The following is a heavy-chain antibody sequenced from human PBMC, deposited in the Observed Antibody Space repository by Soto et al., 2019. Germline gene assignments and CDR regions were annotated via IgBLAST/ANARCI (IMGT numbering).Heavy chain of an antibody. D-gene: IGHD1-1*01. J-gene: IGHJ3*02. Sequence: SVKVSCKASGYTFTFRYLHWVRQAPGQALEWMGWITPFKSDTNYAQKFQDRVTITRDRSVSTAYMELSNLRPDDTAMYYCARSPFAGSDAFDIWGQGTMVTVSS. CDR3: ARSPFAGSDAFDI. CDR1: GYTFTFRY. CDR2: ITPFKSDT. V-gene: IGHV1-45*02.